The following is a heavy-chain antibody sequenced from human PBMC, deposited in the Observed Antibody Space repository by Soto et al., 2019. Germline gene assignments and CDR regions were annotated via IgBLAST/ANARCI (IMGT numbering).Heavy chain of an antibody. D-gene: IGHD3-10*01. Sequence: GGSLRLSCATSGFSFGSYSMTWIRQAPGKGLEWVATINEDGGTKHYVDYVRGRFAISRDNAKNSLYLQMNSLRAEDTAVYYFAISLVRGIIQEYHYGVDVWGQGTTVTVSS. CDR2: INEDGGTK. J-gene: IGHJ6*02. V-gene: IGHV3-7*02. CDR3: AISLVRGIIQEYHYGVDV. CDR1: GFSFGSYS.